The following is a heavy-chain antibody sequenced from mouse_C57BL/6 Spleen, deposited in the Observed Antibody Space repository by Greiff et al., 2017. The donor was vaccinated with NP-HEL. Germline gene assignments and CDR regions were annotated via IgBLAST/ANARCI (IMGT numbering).Heavy chain of an antibody. CDR2: ISRGSSTI. CDR1: GFTFSDYG. D-gene: IGHD1-1*01. V-gene: IGHV5-17*01. J-gene: IGHJ4*01. Sequence: EVKLVESGGGLVKPGGSLKLSCAASGFTFSDYGMHWVRQAPEKGLEWVAYISRGSSTIYYADTVKGRFTISRDNAKNTLFLQMTSLRSEDTAMYYCARNYYGAMDYWGQGTSVTVSS. CDR3: ARNYYGAMDY.